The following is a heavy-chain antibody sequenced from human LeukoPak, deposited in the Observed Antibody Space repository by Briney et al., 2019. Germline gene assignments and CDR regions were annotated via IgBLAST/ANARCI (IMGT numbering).Heavy chain of an antibody. CDR3: ARNGGYDILTERPYYYYYYMDV. J-gene: IGHJ6*03. CDR2: ISAYNGNT. V-gene: IGHV1-18*01. CDR1: GYTFTSYG. D-gene: IGHD3-9*01. Sequence: ASVKVSCKASGYTFTSYGISWVRQAPGQGLEWMGWISAYNGNTNYAQKLQGRVTMTTDTSTSTAYMELRSLRSDDTAVYYCARNGGYDILTERPYYYYYYMDVWGKGTTVTVSS.